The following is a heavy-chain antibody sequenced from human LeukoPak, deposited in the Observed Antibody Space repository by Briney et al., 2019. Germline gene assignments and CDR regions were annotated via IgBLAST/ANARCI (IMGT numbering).Heavy chain of an antibody. V-gene: IGHV3-30*18. J-gene: IGHJ6*02. CDR1: GFTFSSYG. CDR2: ISYDGSNK. D-gene: IGHD3-10*01. CDR3: AKDQYGSLNYYYYGMDV. Sequence: PGRSLRLSCAASGFTFSSYGMHWVRQAPGKGLEWVAVISYDGSNKYYADSVKGRFTISRDNSKNTLYLQMNSLRAEDTAVYYCAKDQYGSLNYYYYGMDVWGQGTTVTVSS.